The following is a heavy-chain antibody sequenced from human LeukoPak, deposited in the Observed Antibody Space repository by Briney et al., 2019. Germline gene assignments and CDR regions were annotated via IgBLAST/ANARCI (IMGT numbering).Heavy chain of an antibody. CDR1: GFTVSSNY. V-gene: IGHV3-53*01. CDR3: ARDSLYYYYYAMDV. CDR2: IYSGGST. Sequence: GGSLRLSCAASGFTVSSNYMSWVRQAPEKGLEWVSVIYSGGSTYYADSVKGRFTISRDNSKNTLYLQMNSLRAEDTAVYYCARDSLYYYYYAMDVWGQGTTVTVSS. J-gene: IGHJ6*02.